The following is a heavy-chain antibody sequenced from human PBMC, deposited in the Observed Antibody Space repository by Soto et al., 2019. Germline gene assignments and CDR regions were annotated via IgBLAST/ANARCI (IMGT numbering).Heavy chain of an antibody. J-gene: IGHJ6*03. D-gene: IGHD3-10*01. CDR2: IYHSGST. CDR1: SGSISSSNW. V-gene: IGHV4-4*02. Sequence: PSETLSLTCAVSSGSISSSNWWSWVRQPPGKGLEWIGEIYHSGSTNYNPSLKSRVTISVDKSKNQFSLKLSSVTAADTAVYYWARGPGSGIYYYYYYMDVWGKGTTVPVSS. CDR3: ARGPGSGIYYYYYYMDV.